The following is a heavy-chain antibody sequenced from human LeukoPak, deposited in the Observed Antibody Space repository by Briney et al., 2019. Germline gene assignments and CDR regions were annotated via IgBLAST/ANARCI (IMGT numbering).Heavy chain of an antibody. CDR3: ARSYDYGSGSYSFGYYYYYMDV. D-gene: IGHD3-10*01. CDR2: INHSGST. V-gene: IGHV4-34*01. Sequence: SETLSLTCAVYGGSFSGYYWSWIRQPPGKGLEWIGEINHSGSTNYNPSLKSRVTISVDTSKNQFSLKLSSVTAADTAVYYCARSYDYGSGSYSFGYYYYYMDVWGKGTTVTISS. CDR1: GGSFSGYY. J-gene: IGHJ6*03.